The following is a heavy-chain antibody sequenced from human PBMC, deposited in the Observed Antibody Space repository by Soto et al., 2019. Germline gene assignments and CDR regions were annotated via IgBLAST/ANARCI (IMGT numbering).Heavy chain of an antibody. CDR1: GFSFSNYW. CDR2: INSDGSST. Sequence: PGGSLRLSCAASGFSFSNYWVHWVRQVPGKGLVWVSVINSDGSSTRNADSVKGRFTISRDNAKNTLYLQMNSLRAEDTAVYYCARGGGYCSSTSCPYVVDYWGQGTLVTVSS. CDR3: ARGGGYCSSTSCPYVVDY. D-gene: IGHD2-2*01. J-gene: IGHJ4*02. V-gene: IGHV3-74*01.